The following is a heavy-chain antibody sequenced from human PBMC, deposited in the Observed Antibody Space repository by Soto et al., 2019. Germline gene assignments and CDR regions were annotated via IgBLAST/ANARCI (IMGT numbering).Heavy chain of an antibody. CDR1: RGSFSYFH. J-gene: IGHJ4*02. CDR2: INSSGST. CDR3: ARGGGNPASTNDF. V-gene: IGHV4-34*01. D-gene: IGHD3-16*01. Sequence: QVQLQQWGGGLLKPSETLSLTCGLHRGSFSYFHWSWIRQPPGKGLEWIGEINSSGSTNYNPSLRSRGTMSIDTSAMQFSLTLNSVTAADTAVYYCARGGGNPASTNDFWGQGALVTVSS.